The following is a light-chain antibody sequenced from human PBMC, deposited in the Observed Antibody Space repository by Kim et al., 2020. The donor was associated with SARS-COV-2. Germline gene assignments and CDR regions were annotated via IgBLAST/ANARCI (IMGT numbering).Light chain of an antibody. V-gene: IGKV1D-8*02. CDR3: QQYFDFPYT. CDR1: HDSGRY. Sequence: SASPGDKVTITCRLTHDSGRYFAWFQQRPGKAPPLLIYTAYALHTGAPSRFSGSGSETDFTLTINPLQSEDSATYFCQQYFDFPYTFGQGTKLEI. J-gene: IGKJ2*01. CDR2: TAY.